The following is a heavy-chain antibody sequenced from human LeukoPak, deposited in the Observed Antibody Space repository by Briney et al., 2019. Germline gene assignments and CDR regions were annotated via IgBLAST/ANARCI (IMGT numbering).Heavy chain of an antibody. V-gene: IGHV4-59*01. J-gene: IGHJ6*02. Sequence: PSETLSLTCTVSGGSINSYYWSWIRQPPGKGLEWMGNVYYSGSTKYNPSLKSRVTISVDTSKNQFSLKLSSVTAADTAMYYCARDRIAGGMDVWGQGTTATVSS. CDR2: VYYSGST. CDR3: ARDRIAGGMDV. D-gene: IGHD6-13*01. CDR1: GGSINSYY.